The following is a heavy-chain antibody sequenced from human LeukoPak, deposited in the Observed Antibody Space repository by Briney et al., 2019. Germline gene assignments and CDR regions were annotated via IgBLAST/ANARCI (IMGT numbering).Heavy chain of an antibody. D-gene: IGHD4-17*01. CDR2: IWYDGSNR. V-gene: IGHV3-33*08. CDR3: ARVDPGDYGYYFDY. J-gene: IGHJ4*02. Sequence: QAGGSLRLSCAASGFTFSNAWMSWVRQAPGKGLEWVAVIWYDGSNRKYVDSVKGRFTISRDTSKNTVYLQMNSLRAEDTAVYYCARVDPGDYGYYFDYWGQGTLVTVSS. CDR1: GFTFSNAW.